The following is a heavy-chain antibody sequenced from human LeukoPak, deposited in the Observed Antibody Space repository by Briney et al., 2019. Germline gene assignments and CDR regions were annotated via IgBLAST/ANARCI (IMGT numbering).Heavy chain of an antibody. Sequence: PSETLSLTCAVSGYSIISDYYWGWIRQSPGKGLEWIGSVYHSGSTHYNPSLKSRVTMSVDTSKNQFSLKLNSVTAADTAVYYCARNGSGHSFEYWGQGSLVTVSS. CDR3: ARNGSGHSFEY. CDR1: GYSIISDYY. CDR2: VYHSGST. J-gene: IGHJ4*02. D-gene: IGHD6-19*01. V-gene: IGHV4-38-2*01.